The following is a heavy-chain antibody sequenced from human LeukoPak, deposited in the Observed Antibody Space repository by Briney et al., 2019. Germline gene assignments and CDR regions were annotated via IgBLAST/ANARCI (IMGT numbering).Heavy chain of an antibody. D-gene: IGHD6-19*01. J-gene: IGHJ4*02. CDR2: IGGSGTDT. Sequence: GGSLRLSCAASGFTFSAYAMSWVRQAPGKGLECVSGIGGSGTDTYYADSVKGRFTISRDNSQTTLFLRMNSLTADDTAVYYCTASAAVSGRGRGYWGQGSLVTVSS. V-gene: IGHV3-23*01. CDR3: TASAAVSGRGRGY. CDR1: GFTFSAYA.